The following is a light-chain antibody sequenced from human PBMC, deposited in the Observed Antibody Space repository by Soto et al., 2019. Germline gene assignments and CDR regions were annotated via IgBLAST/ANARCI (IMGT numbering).Light chain of an antibody. J-gene: IGKJ1*01. CDR3: QQYNNWVGT. CDR1: QSVSSN. Sequence: EIVMTQSPATLSVSPGERATLSCRASQSVSSNLAWYQQKPGQAPRLLIYGPSTRATGIPARFSGSGAGTEFALTISSLQSEDFVGYYCQQYNNWVGTFGRGTKVDI. CDR2: GPS. V-gene: IGKV3-15*01.